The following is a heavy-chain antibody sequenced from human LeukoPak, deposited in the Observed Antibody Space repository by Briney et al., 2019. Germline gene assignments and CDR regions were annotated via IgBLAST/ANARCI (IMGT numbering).Heavy chain of an antibody. CDR1: GGTFASYA. Sequence: SVKVSCKTSGGTFASYAISWVRQAPGQGLEWMGWIIPIFALTNYAQKFQGRVTITTDESTGTAYMDLNSLRSEDTAFYYCATSRHGSEFYFDDWGQGTLVTVSS. V-gene: IGHV1-69*05. D-gene: IGHD3-10*01. CDR3: ATSRHGSEFYFDD. CDR2: IIPIFALT. J-gene: IGHJ4*02.